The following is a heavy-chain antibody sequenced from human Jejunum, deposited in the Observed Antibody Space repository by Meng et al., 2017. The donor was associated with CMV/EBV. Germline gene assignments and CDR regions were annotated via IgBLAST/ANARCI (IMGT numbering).Heavy chain of an antibody. J-gene: IGHJ4*02. CDR1: FIFHTFS. V-gene: IGHV3-23*01. CDR3: AKDGAGSTGLLGAYYFDS. Sequence: FIFHTFSMSWVPQSPGTGLYRVSAISSSGYSTYSSESVKGRFTISRDNSKNTLYLQMNSLRAEDTAVYYCAKDGAGSTGLLGAYYFDSWGQGTLVTVSS. CDR2: ISSSGYST. D-gene: IGHD2-2*01.